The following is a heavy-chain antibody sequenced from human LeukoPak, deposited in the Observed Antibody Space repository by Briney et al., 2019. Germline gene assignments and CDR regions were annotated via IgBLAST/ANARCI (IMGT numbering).Heavy chain of an antibody. Sequence: GGSLRLSCAASGFTFSNYWMTWVRQAPGKGLEWVANIKQDGSEKYYVDSVKGRFTISRDNAKNSLYLQMNSLRAEDTAVYYCARVGCSSTSCSYFDYWGQGTLVTVSS. CDR1: GFTFSNYW. CDR2: IKQDGSEK. J-gene: IGHJ4*02. V-gene: IGHV3-7*01. CDR3: ARVGCSSTSCSYFDY. D-gene: IGHD2-2*01.